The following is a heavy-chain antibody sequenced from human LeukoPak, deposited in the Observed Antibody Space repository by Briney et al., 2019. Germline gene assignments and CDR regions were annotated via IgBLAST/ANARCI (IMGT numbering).Heavy chain of an antibody. J-gene: IGHJ3*02. CDR1: GGSISSYY. CDR3: ARGRPDYDAFDI. D-gene: IGHD6-6*01. V-gene: IGHV4-4*07. CDR2: IYTSGST. Sequence: SETLSLTCTVSGGSISSYYWSWIRQPAGKGLEWIGRIYTSGSTNCNPSLKSRVTMSVDTSKNQFSLKLSSVTAADTAVYYCARGRPDYDAFDIWGQGTMVTVSS.